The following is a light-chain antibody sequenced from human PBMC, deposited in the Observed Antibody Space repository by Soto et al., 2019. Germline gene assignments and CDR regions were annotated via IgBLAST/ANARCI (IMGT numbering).Light chain of an antibody. J-gene: IGKJ1*01. CDR2: AAS. CDR3: QQYCSSPRWT. Sequence: EIVLTQSPGTLSLSPGERATLSCRASQTVGSNYLAWYQQKPDQAPRLLFYAASSRATGIPHRFSGSGFGTDFTLTISSLETEDYAVYYCQQYCSSPRWTFGQGTKVEIK. V-gene: IGKV3-20*01. CDR1: QTVGSNY.